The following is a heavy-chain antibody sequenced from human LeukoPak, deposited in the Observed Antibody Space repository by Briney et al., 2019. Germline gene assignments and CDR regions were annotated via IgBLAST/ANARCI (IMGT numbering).Heavy chain of an antibody. V-gene: IGHV3-30-3*01. Sequence: GGSLRLSCAASGFTFSSYAMHWVRQAPGKGLEWVAVISYDGSNKYYADSVTGRFTISRDNSKNTLYVQMNSLRTEDTAVYYCARAGLGAAADVWGQGTLVTVSS. CDR1: GFTFSSYA. D-gene: IGHD6-13*01. CDR3: ARAGLGAAADV. CDR2: ISYDGSNK. J-gene: IGHJ4*02.